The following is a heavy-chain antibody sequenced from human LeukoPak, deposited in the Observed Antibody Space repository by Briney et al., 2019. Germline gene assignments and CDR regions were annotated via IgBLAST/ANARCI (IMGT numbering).Heavy chain of an antibody. CDR3: ARDGGWYYYGSGSYGMDV. CDR2: VSDYNGNT. CDR1: GYIFTSYG. J-gene: IGHJ6*04. V-gene: IGHV1-18*01. Sequence: ASVKVSCKASGYIFTSYGISWVRQAPGQGLEWMGWVSDYNGNTNYAQKLQGRVTMTTDTSTSTAYMELRSLRSDGTAVYYCARDGGWYYYGSGSYGMDVWGKGTTVTISS. D-gene: IGHD3-10*01.